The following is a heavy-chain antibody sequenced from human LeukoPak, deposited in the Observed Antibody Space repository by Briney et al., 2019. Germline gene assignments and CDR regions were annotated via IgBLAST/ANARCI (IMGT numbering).Heavy chain of an antibody. CDR2: IYYSGST. CDR3: ARDREGSSSWYGYLYFDY. Sequence: SETLSLTCTVSGGSISSYYWSWIRQPPGKGLEWIGYIYYSGSTNYNPSLKSRVTISVDTSKNQFSLKLSSVTAADTAVYYCARDREGSSSWYGYLYFDYWGQGTLVTVSS. V-gene: IGHV4-59*12. J-gene: IGHJ4*02. D-gene: IGHD6-13*01. CDR1: GGSISSYY.